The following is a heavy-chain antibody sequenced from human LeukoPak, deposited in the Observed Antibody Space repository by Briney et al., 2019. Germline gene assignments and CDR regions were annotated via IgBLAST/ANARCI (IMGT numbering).Heavy chain of an antibody. Sequence: GASAKVSCKASGYTFTCYYMHWVRQAPGQGLEWMGIINPSGGSTSYAQKFQGRVTMTRDTSTSTVYMELSSLRSEDTAVYYCARDDSSGSYSSGFDYWGQGTLVTVSS. CDR2: INPSGGST. CDR3: ARDDSSGSYSSGFDY. V-gene: IGHV1-46*01. J-gene: IGHJ4*02. D-gene: IGHD1-26*01. CDR1: GYTFTCYY.